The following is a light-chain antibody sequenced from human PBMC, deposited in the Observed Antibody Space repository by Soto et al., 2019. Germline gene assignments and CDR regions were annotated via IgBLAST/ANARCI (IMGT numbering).Light chain of an antibody. V-gene: IGKV1-5*01. CDR1: QSISSW. Sequence: DIQMTQSPSTLSASVGDRVTITCRASQSISSWLAWYQQKPGKAPKLLIYDASSLESGVPSRFSGSGSGTEFTLTISSLQHDDFANYYCQQYNSYSMTFGQGTKVEIK. J-gene: IGKJ1*01. CDR2: DAS. CDR3: QQYNSYSMT.